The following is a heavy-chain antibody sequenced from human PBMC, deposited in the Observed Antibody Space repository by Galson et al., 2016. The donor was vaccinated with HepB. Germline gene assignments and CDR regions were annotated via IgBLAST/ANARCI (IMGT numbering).Heavy chain of an antibody. D-gene: IGHD3-3*01. CDR3: AKGFWSGYLANWFDP. CDR2: ISGSGGST. Sequence: SLRLSCAASGFTFSSYAMSWVRQAPGKGLEWVSGISGSGGSTYYADSVKGRFTISRDNSKNMLYLQMNSLRAEDTAVYYCAKGFWSGYLANWFDPWGQGTLVTVSS. V-gene: IGHV3-23*01. CDR1: GFTFSSYA. J-gene: IGHJ5*02.